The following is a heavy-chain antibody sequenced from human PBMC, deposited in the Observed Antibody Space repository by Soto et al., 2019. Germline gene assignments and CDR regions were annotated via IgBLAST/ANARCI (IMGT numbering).Heavy chain of an antibody. J-gene: IGHJ4*02. V-gene: IGHV1-69*06. Sequence: QVQLVQSGAEVKKPGSSVKVSCKASGGTFSSNAISWVRQAPGQGLEWMGGIIPIYASPNYAQNFQGRVTVTADKATSTAYLEWSRLKFADSAIYYCAVTVTGSRSPLAHWGRGPLVIVSS. CDR1: GGTFSSNA. CDR2: IIPIYASP. CDR3: AVTVTGSRSPLAH. D-gene: IGHD3-9*01.